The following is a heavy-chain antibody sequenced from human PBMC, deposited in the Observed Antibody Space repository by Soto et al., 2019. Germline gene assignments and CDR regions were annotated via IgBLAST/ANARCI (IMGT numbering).Heavy chain of an antibody. J-gene: IGHJ6*02. CDR1: GYTFTNYG. CDR3: AREGQAPYYYYGMDV. CDR2: ISGYNGNT. V-gene: IGHV1-18*01. Sequence: QVQVVQSGDKVKKPGASVKVSCKASGYTFTNYGFSWVRQAPGQGLEWMGWISGYNGNTKYAEKFQGRVTMTTDTSTSTAHMELRSLRSDDTAVYYCAREGQAPYYYYGMDVWGQGTAVTVSS.